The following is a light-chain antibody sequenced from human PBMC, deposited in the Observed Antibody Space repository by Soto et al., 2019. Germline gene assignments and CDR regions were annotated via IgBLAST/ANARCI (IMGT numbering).Light chain of an antibody. CDR2: EVS. CDR1: SSDIGDYNY. CDR3: SSFTTSSPYV. V-gene: IGLV2-14*01. Sequence: ALTQPASVSGSPGQSITISCTGTSSDIGDYNYVSWYQQYPGKAPKLMIYEVSHRPSGVSNRFSGSKSGNTASLTISGLQAEDEADYYCSSFTTSSPYVFGTGTKVTVL. J-gene: IGLJ1*01.